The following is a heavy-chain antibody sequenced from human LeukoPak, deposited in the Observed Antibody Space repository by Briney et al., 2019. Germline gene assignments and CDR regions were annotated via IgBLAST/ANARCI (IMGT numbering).Heavy chain of an antibody. Sequence: GGTLGLSCAASGFAFTHYGMNWVRQAPGEGLEWVSGLISSGASTYYADSVKGRFTVSRDNSKNMVYLQINSLTAEDTAIYYCGRDSRWAQPDYWGQGTLVTVSS. D-gene: IGHD5-24*01. CDR3: GRDSRWAQPDY. V-gene: IGHV3-23*01. CDR1: GFAFTHYG. J-gene: IGHJ4*02. CDR2: LISSGAST.